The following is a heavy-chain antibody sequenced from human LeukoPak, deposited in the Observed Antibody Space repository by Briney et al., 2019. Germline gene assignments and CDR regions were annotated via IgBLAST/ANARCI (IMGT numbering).Heavy chain of an antibody. CDR1: GRSITTYY. Sequence: SETLSLTCAVVGRSITTYYSTWIRQPPGQALEWIGYIYYTGNTKYNPSLESRVTMSIDTSKNEFSLKIYSVNAADTAVYFCASGSVVTALDQWGQGTLVTVSS. CDR3: ASGSVVTALDQ. CDR2: IYYTGNT. D-gene: IGHD2-21*02. V-gene: IGHV4-59*01. J-gene: IGHJ4*02.